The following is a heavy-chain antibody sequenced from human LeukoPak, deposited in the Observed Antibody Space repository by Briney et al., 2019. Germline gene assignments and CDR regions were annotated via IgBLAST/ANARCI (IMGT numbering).Heavy chain of an antibody. J-gene: IGHJ4*02. V-gene: IGHV3-7*01. CDR1: GFTFSSYW. D-gene: IGHD5-24*01. Sequence: GGSLRLSCAASGFTFSSYWMSWVRQAPGKGLEWVANIKEDGSAKYYVDSVKGRFTISKDNAKNSLYLQMNSLRAEDTAVYYCAKGDARDGFDYWGQGTLVTVSS. CDR3: AKGDARDGFDY. CDR2: IKEDGSAK.